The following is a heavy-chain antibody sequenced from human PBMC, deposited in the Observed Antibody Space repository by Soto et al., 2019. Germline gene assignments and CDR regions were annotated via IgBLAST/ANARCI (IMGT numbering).Heavy chain of an antibody. V-gene: IGHV4-4*07. CDR2: VFSRVSA. J-gene: IGHJ4*02. D-gene: IGHD2-21*02. CDR1: GVSVTSYT. CDR3: ARDGMTTGDT. Sequence: QLQLQESGPGQVRPSETLSLTCIVSGVSVTSYTWSWVRQPANKGLEWIGRVFSRVSATYNPSLKSRLSISMDTAENRISLKLDSVTAADAGFYFCARDGMTTGDTWGPGTLVTVSS.